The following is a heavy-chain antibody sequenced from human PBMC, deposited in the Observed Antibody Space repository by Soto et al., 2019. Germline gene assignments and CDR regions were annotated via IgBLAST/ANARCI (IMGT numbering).Heavy chain of an antibody. V-gene: IGHV1-46*01. D-gene: IGHD2-2*01. CDR1: GYTFTNYY. CDR3: ARGLPAGDY. CDR2: INPNGGST. Sequence: QVQLVQSGAEVKNPGPSVKVSCKASGYTFTNYYIHWVRQAPGQGLEWMAIINPNGGSTNYAQEFQGRVTLARDTFTNTVYMELSSLRSEDTAIYYCARGLPAGDYWGQGTLVTVSS. J-gene: IGHJ4*02.